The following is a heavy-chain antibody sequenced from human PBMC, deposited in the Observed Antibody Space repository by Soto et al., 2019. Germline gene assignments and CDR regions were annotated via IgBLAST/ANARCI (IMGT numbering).Heavy chain of an antibody. J-gene: IGHJ4*02. Sequence: QITLKESGPTVVKHTQTLTLTCTFSGFSFNTGGVGVGWIRQPPGKALEWLAVNYWNDDKRYSPSLKNRLTLTKDTSKNQVVLTMTNMDPVDTATYFCAHSKWQVITVFDYWGQGTLVTVSS. CDR1: GFSFNTGGVG. CDR3: AHSKWQVITVFDY. D-gene: IGHD3-16*01. V-gene: IGHV2-5*01. CDR2: NYWNDDK.